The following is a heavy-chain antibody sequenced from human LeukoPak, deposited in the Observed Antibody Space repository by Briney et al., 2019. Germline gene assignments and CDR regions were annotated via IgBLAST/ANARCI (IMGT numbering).Heavy chain of an antibody. V-gene: IGHV3-23*01. CDR1: GFTLSSYA. D-gene: IGHD3-10*01. CDR3: AKGTGSALYYYYGMDV. J-gene: IGHJ6*02. Sequence: GGSLRLSCAASGFTLSSYAMSWVRQAPGKGLEWVSAISGSGGSTYYADSVKGRFTISRDNSKNTLYLQMNSLRAEDTAVYYCAKGTGSALYYYYGMDVWGQGTTVTVSS. CDR2: ISGSGGST.